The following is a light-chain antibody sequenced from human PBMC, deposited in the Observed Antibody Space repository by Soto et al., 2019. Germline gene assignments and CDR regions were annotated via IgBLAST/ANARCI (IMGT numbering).Light chain of an antibody. CDR2: EVS. CDR3: SSYTSSSPLV. V-gene: IGLV2-14*01. CDR1: SSDVGGYNY. Sequence: QSVLTQPASVSGSPGQSITISCTGTSSDVGGYNYVSWYQQHPGKAPKVRIYEVSKRPSGVSNRFSGSKSGNTASLTISGLQAEDEADYYCSSYTSSSPLVFGGGTKLTVL. J-gene: IGLJ3*02.